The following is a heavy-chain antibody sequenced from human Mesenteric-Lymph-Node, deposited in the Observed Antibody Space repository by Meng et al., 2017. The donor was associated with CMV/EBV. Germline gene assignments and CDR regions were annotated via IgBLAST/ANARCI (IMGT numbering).Heavy chain of an antibody. J-gene: IGHJ1*01. D-gene: IGHD6-19*01. V-gene: IGHV1-2*02. Sequence: SVKVSCKASGYTFTDYYIHWVRQAPGQGLEWMGWINPNSGGTTYAQKFQGRVTMTRDTSISTAYMELSSLRSDDTALYYCARVKVSGTFYFQHWGQGTPVTVSS. CDR2: INPNSGGT. CDR1: GYTFTDYY. CDR3: ARVKVSGTFYFQH.